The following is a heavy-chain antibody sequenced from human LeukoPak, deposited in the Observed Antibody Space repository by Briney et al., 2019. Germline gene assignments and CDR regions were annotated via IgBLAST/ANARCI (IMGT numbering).Heavy chain of an antibody. V-gene: IGHV4-39*01. CDR3: ARQSGDQSSAWYFDA. D-gene: IGHD6-19*01. J-gene: IGHJ4*02. CDR1: GGSLRSSGHW. CDR2: IHYSGKV. Sequence: SETLSLTCTVSGGSLRSSGHWWVWIRQPPGKGLEWIGSIHYSGKVYYNPSLKGRVTTSVDTSTDQFSLRLSSATAADTAIYYCARQSGDQSSAWYFDAWGQGTLVTVSS.